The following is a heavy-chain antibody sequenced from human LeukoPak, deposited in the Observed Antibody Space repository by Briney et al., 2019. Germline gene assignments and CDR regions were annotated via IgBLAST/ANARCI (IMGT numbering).Heavy chain of an antibody. Sequence: PGGSLRLTCAASGFTFSSYAMSWVRQAPGKGLEWVSAISGSGGSTYYADSVKGRFTISRDNSKNTLYLQMNSLRAEDTAVYYCAKDLPYSSSWHSAEYFQHWGQGTLVTVSS. CDR1: GFTFSSYA. J-gene: IGHJ1*01. D-gene: IGHD6-13*01. V-gene: IGHV3-23*01. CDR3: AKDLPYSSSWHSAEYFQH. CDR2: ISGSGGST.